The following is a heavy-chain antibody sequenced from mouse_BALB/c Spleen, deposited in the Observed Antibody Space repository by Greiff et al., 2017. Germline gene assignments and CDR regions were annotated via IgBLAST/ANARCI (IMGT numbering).Heavy chain of an antibody. CDR1: GYSITSGYY. Sequence: DVQLVESGPGLVKPSQSLSLTCSVTGYSITSGYYWNWIRQFPGNKLEWMGYISYDGSNNYNPSLKNRIPITRDTSKNQFFLKLNSVTTEDTATYNCARDRGWFAYWGQGTLVTVSA. CDR2: ISYDGSN. CDR3: ARDRGWFAY. V-gene: IGHV3-6*02. J-gene: IGHJ3*01.